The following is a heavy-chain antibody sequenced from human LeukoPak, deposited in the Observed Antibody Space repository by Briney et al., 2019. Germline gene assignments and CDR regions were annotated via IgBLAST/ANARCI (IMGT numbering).Heavy chain of an antibody. CDR3: AKAPLGYYDSSGPFDY. Sequence: GGSLRLSCAASGFTFDDYTLHWVRQAPGKGLEWVSLISWDGGSTYYADSVKGRFTISRDNSKTSLYLQMNSLRTEDPALYYCAKAPLGYYDSSGPFDYWGQGTLVTVSS. CDR1: GFTFDDYT. J-gene: IGHJ4*02. CDR2: ISWDGGST. D-gene: IGHD3-22*01. V-gene: IGHV3-43*01.